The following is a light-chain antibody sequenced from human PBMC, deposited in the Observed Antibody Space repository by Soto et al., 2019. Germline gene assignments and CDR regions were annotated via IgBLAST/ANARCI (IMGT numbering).Light chain of an antibody. Sequence: QSVLTQPRSVSGSPGQSVTISCTGTSSDVGGYNYVSWYQQPPGKAPKLVIYDVSKRPSGVPDRFSGSKSGNTASLTISGLQAEDEADYYCCSYAGTSLWVFGGGTKLTVL. CDR2: DVS. CDR1: SSDVGGYNY. CDR3: CSYAGTSLWV. V-gene: IGLV2-11*01. J-gene: IGLJ3*02.